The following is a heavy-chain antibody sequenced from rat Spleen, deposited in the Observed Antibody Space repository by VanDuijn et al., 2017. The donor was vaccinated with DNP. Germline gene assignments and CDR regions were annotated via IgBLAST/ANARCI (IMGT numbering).Heavy chain of an antibody. CDR1: GFTFSNSD. CDR2: ISTSGGVT. V-gene: IGHV5-25*01. J-gene: IGHJ2*01. Sequence: EVQVVASGGGFVQPGRSMTVSCAASGFTFSNSDMAWVRQAPTKGLEWVASISTSGGVTYYRDSVKGRFTISRDNAKSTLYLQMNSLRSEDMATYYCARHGRRVFDYWGQGVMVTVSS. D-gene: IGHD1-11*01. CDR3: ARHGRRVFDY.